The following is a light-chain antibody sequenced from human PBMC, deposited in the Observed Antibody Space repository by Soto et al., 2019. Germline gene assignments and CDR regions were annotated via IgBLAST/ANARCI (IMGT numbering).Light chain of an antibody. CDR3: QQYLSYPIT. CDR1: QSLSSW. V-gene: IGKV1-5*03. J-gene: IGKJ5*01. Sequence: DIQMTQSPSTLSASVGDRVTITCRASQSLSSWLAWYQQKPGKAPKSLIYKASSLESGVPSRFSGSGSGTEFTLTISCLQPDDFATYYCQQYLSYPITFGQGTRLEIK. CDR2: KAS.